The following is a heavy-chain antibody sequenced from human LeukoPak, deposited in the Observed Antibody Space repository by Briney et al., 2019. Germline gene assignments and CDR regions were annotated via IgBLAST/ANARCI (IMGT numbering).Heavy chain of an antibody. CDR2: INHSGST. Sequence: NPSETLSLTCAVYGGSFSGYYWSWIRQPPGKGLEWIGEINHSGSTNYNPSLKSRVTISVDTSKNQFSLKLSSVTAADTAVYYCAKRVYDILTGYVDELWGRGTLVTVSS. J-gene: IGHJ4*02. CDR1: GGSFSGYY. CDR3: AKRVYDILTGYVDEL. V-gene: IGHV4-34*01. D-gene: IGHD3-9*01.